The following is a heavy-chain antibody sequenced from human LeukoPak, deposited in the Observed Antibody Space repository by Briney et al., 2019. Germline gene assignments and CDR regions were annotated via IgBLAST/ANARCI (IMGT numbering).Heavy chain of an antibody. J-gene: IGHJ4*02. Sequence: GGSLRLSCAASGFTFSSYAMSWVRQAPGKGLEWVSAISGSGGSTYYADSVKGRFTISRDNSKNTLYLQMNSLRAEDTAVYYCARTYYDILTGPYYFDYWAREPWSPSPQ. CDR1: GFTFSSYA. CDR2: ISGSGGST. CDR3: ARTYYDILTGPYYFDY. V-gene: IGHV3-23*01. D-gene: IGHD3-9*01.